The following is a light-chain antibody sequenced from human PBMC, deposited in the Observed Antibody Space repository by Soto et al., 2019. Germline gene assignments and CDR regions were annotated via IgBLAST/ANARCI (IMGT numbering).Light chain of an antibody. Sequence: DIQMTQSPSTLSASVGDRVTITCRASESISSWLAWYQQIPGKAPKLLIYKASSLESGVPSRFSGSGSGTEFTLTISSLQPDDFATYYCQQYNSYSGFTFGPGTKVDIK. V-gene: IGKV1-5*03. J-gene: IGKJ3*01. CDR1: ESISSW. CDR2: KAS. CDR3: QQYNSYSGFT.